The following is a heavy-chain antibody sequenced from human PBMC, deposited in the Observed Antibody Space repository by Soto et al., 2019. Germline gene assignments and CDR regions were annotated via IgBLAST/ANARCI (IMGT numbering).Heavy chain of an antibody. CDR1: GFTFSSYS. CDR3: ARLEPIVRSRHCSGGSCSHQDDY. J-gene: IGHJ4*02. D-gene: IGHD2-15*01. CDR2: ISSSSSYI. V-gene: IGHV3-21*01. Sequence: GGSLRLSCAASGFTFSSYSMNWVRQAPGKGLEWVSSISSSSSYIYYADSVKGRFTISRDNAKNSLYLQMNSLRAEDTAVYYCARLEPIVRSRHCSGGSCSHQDDYWGQGTLVTVSS.